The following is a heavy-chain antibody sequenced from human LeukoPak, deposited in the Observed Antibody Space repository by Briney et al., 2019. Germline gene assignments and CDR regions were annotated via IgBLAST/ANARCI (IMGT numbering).Heavy chain of an antibody. CDR3: ARNAYDFWSGYYEGYFDY. V-gene: IGHV4-59*12. Sequence: PSETLSLTCTVSGGSISSYYWSWIRQPPGKGLEWIGYIYYSGSTNYNPSLKSRVTISVDTSKNQFSLKLSSVTAADTAVYYCARNAYDFWSGYYEGYFDYWGQGTLVTVSS. D-gene: IGHD3-3*01. J-gene: IGHJ4*02. CDR2: IYYSGST. CDR1: GGSISSYY.